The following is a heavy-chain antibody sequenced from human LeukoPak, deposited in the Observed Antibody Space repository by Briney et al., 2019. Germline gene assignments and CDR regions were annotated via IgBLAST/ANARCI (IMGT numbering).Heavy chain of an antibody. J-gene: IGHJ5*02. Sequence: ASVKVSCKPSGYTFTSYGISCVRQAPGQGLEWMGWISADNGNTNYTQKLQGRVTMTTDTSTSTAYMELRSLRSDDTAVYYCARDPLPLVVVPAAIGTWGQGTLVTVSS. CDR1: GYTFTSYG. D-gene: IGHD2-2*01. CDR3: ARDPLPLVVVPAAIGT. V-gene: IGHV1-18*01. CDR2: ISADNGNT.